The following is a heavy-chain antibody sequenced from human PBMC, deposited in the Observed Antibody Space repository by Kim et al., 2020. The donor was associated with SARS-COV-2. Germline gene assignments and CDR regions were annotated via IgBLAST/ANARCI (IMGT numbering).Heavy chain of an antibody. V-gene: IGHV1-69*13. CDR1: GGTFSSYA. CDR2: IIPIFGTA. Sequence: SVKVSCKASGGTFSSYAISWVRQAPGQGLEWMGGIIPIFGTANYAQKFQGRVTITADESTSTAYMELSSLRSEDTAVYYCARNRLGPLSSAPVYGMDVWGQGTTVTVSS. D-gene: IGHD3-16*01. J-gene: IGHJ6*02. CDR3: ARNRLGPLSSAPVYGMDV.